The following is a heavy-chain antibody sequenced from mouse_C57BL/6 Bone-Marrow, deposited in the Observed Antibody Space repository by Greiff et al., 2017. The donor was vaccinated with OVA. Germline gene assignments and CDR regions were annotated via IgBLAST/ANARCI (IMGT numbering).Heavy chain of an antibody. V-gene: IGHV1-26*01. Sequence: EVQLQQSGPELVKPGASVKISCKASGYTFTDYYMNWVKQSHGKSLEWIGDINPNNGGTSYNQKFKGKATLTVDKSSSTAYMELRSLTSEDSAVYYCASVDSSGYWFAYWGQGTLVTVSA. CDR1: GYTFTDYY. CDR3: ASVDSSGYWFAY. J-gene: IGHJ3*01. CDR2: INPNNGGT. D-gene: IGHD3-2*02.